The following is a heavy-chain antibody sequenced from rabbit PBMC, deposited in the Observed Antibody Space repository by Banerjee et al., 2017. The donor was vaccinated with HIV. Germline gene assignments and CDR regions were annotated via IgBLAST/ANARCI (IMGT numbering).Heavy chain of an antibody. D-gene: IGHD7-1*01. CDR3: ARAGYAGYGYRDAFDP. V-gene: IGHV1S7*01. Sequence: QLKETGGGLVQPGGSLTLSCKASGFDFSSHYMSWVRQAPGKGLEWIGYIDPVFGSTYYASWVNGRFSISRENTQNTVSLQLNSLTAADTATYFCARAGYAGYGYRDAFDPWGPGTLVTVS. CDR2: IDPVFGST. CDR1: GFDFSSHY. J-gene: IGHJ2*01.